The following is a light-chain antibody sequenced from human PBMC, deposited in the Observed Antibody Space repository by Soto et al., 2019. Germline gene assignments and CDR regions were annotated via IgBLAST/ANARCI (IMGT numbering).Light chain of an antibody. V-gene: IGLV2-14*01. CDR2: DVS. CDR3: CSYTTSNTRQIV. Sequence: QSALTQPASVSGSPGQSITISCTGTSSDVGGYNYVSWYQQHPGKAPKFMIYDVSNRPSGVSNSFSGSKSGNTASLTISGLQAEDGADYYCCSYTTSNTRQIVFGTGTKVTVL. J-gene: IGLJ1*01. CDR1: SSDVGGYNY.